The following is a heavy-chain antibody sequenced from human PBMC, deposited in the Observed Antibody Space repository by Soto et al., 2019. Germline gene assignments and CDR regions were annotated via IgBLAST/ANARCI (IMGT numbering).Heavy chain of an antibody. V-gene: IGHV4-34*01. Sequence: SETLSLTCAVYGGSFSGYYWSWIRQPPGKGLEWIGEINHSGSTNYNPSLKSRVTISVDTSKNQFSLKLSSVTAADTAVYYCARRYSSSWYYFDYWGQGTLVTVSS. CDR3: ARRYSSSWYYFDY. CDR2: INHSGST. D-gene: IGHD6-13*01. J-gene: IGHJ4*02. CDR1: GGSFSGYY.